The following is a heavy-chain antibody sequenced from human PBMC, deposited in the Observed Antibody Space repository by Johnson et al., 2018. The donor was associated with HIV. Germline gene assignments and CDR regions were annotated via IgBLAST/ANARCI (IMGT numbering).Heavy chain of an antibody. V-gene: IGHV3-30*04. Sequence: QVQLLESGGGVVQPGRSLRLSCAASGFTFSSYAMHWVRQAPGKGLEWVAVISHDGSHKNYADSVKGRFTLSRDISKNTLYLQMNSLRAEDTAVYYCAKDRYRKLTKVSGIWGQGTMVTVSS. D-gene: IGHD4-17*01. CDR3: AKDRYRKLTKVSGI. CDR2: ISHDGSHK. J-gene: IGHJ3*02. CDR1: GFTFSSYA.